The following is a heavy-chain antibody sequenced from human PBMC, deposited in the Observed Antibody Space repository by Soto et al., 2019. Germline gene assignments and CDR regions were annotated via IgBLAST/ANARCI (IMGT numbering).Heavy chain of an antibody. D-gene: IGHD3-22*01. CDR1: GFTFSSYW. CDR3: ARDVADYYDSIGIFDY. J-gene: IGHJ4*02. Sequence: GGSLRLSCAASGFTFSSYWMSWVRQAPGKGLEWVANIKQDGSEKYYVDSVKGRFTISRDNAKNSLYLQMNSLRAEDTAVYYCARDVADYYDSIGIFDYWGQGTLVTVSS. CDR2: IKQDGSEK. V-gene: IGHV3-7*05.